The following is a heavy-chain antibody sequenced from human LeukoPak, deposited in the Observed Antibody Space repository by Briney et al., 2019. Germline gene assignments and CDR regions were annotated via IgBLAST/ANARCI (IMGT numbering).Heavy chain of an antibody. V-gene: IGHV3-74*01. CDR2: INSDGSST. J-gene: IGHJ4*02. Sequence: GGSLRLSCAASGFTFSSYRMHWVRQAPGKGLVWVSRINSDGSSTIYADSVKGRFTISRDNAKNTLYLQMNSLRAEDTAVYYCARVAVVPAAYFDYWGQGTLVTVSS. D-gene: IGHD2-2*01. CDR3: ARVAVVPAAYFDY. CDR1: GFTFSSYR.